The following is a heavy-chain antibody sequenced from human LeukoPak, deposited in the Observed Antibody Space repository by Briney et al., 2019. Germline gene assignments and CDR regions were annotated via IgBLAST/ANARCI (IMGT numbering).Heavy chain of an antibody. V-gene: IGHV1-24*01. D-gene: IGHD3-9*01. CDR3: ATVGYDILTGSDWFDP. Sequence: ASVKVSCKVSGYTLTELSMHWVRQAPGKGLEWMGGFDPEDGETIYAQKFQGRVTMTEDTSTDTAYMELSSLRSEGTAVYYCATVGYDILTGSDWFDPWGQGTLVTVSS. CDR1: GYTLTELS. J-gene: IGHJ5*02. CDR2: FDPEDGET.